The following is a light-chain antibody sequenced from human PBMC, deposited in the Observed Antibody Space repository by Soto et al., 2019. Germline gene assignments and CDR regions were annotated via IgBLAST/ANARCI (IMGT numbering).Light chain of an antibody. V-gene: IGKV1-33*01. CDR3: QQYDNLLPIT. CDR2: DAS. CDR1: QDIDKN. Sequence: IQQTQSPSSLSASVGDRVTITCQASQDIDKNLNWYQQKPGKAPKLLIYDASSLQTGVPSRFSGSGSATDFTFTISSLQPEDIATYYCQQYDNLLPITFGQGTRLEIK. J-gene: IGKJ5*01.